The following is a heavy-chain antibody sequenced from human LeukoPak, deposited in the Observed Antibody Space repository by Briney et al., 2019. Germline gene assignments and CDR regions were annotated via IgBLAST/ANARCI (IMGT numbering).Heavy chain of an antibody. CDR3: AREAPALYYYGMDV. J-gene: IGHJ6*02. CDR1: GFTFSSYW. Sequence: GGSLRLSCAASGFTFSSYWMSWVRQAPGKGLEWVANIKQDGSEKYYVDSVKGRFTISRDNAKNSLYLQMNSLRAEDTAVYYCAREAPALYYYGMDVWGQGTTVTVSS. V-gene: IGHV3-7*03. CDR2: IKQDGSEK.